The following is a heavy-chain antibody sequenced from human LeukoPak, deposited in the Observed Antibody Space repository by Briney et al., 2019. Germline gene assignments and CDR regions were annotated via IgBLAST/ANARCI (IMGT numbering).Heavy chain of an antibody. Sequence: SVKASCKASGGTFSSYAISWVRQAPGQGLEWMGRIIPILGIANYAQKFQGRVTITADKSTSTAYVELSSLRSEDTAVYYCARDIVVVVAATPYYYYGMDVWGQGTTVTVSS. D-gene: IGHD2-15*01. V-gene: IGHV1-69*04. CDR2: IIPILGIA. CDR3: ARDIVVVVAATPYYYYGMDV. CDR1: GGTFSSYA. J-gene: IGHJ6*02.